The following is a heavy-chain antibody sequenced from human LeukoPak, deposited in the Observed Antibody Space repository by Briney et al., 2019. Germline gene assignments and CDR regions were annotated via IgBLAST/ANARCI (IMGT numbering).Heavy chain of an antibody. CDR3: ARDRGFCSNGGCPKAH. J-gene: IGHJ4*02. D-gene: IGHD2-8*01. V-gene: IGHV3-7*01. CDR1: GFTFSTYW. Sequence: GGSLRLSCAASGFTFSTYWMSWVRQAPGRGLEWVANIKQDGSEKYYVDSVKGRFTISRDNAKNSLYLQMNSLRAEDTAVYYCARDRGFCSNGGCPKAHWGQGTLVTVSS. CDR2: IKQDGSEK.